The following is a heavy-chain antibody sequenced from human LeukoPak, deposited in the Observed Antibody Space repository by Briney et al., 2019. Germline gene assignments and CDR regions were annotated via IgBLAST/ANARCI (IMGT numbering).Heavy chain of an antibody. CDR1: DFTVSSNS. CDR2: TYSSGST. V-gene: IGHV3-53*01. CDR3: ATASYGAT. J-gene: IGHJ4*02. D-gene: IGHD1-26*01. Sequence: QPGGSLRLSCAASDFTVSSNSMIWVRQAPGKGLEWVSVTYSSGSTHYADSVKGRFTISRDSSKNTLYLQMNSLRAEDTAVYYCATASYGATWGQGTLVTVSS.